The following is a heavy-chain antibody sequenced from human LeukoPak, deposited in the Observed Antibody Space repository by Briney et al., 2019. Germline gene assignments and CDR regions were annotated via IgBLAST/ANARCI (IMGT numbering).Heavy chain of an antibody. D-gene: IGHD3-10*01. CDR2: ISYDGSNK. V-gene: IGHV3-30*18. J-gene: IGHJ6*02. CDR1: GFTFSSYG. Sequence: GRSLRLSCAASGFTFSSYGMHWVRQTPGKGLEWVAVISYDGSNKYYADSVKGRFTISRDNSENTLYLQMNSLRAEDTAVYYCAKDQGRITMVRGVMVYDGMDVWGQGTTVTASS. CDR3: AKDQGRITMVRGVMVYDGMDV.